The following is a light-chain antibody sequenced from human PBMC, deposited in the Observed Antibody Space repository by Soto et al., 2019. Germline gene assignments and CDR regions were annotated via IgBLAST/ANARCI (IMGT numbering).Light chain of an antibody. CDR1: SSDVGGYNY. CDR3: SSYTSSSIDYV. V-gene: IGLV2-14*01. Sequence: QSALTQPASVSGSPGQSITISCTGTSSDVGGYNYVSWYQQHPGKAPKLMIYEVSNRPSGVSNRFSGSKSVNTASLTISGRQAEDEADYYCSSYTSSSIDYVFGTGTKVTVL. J-gene: IGLJ1*01. CDR2: EVS.